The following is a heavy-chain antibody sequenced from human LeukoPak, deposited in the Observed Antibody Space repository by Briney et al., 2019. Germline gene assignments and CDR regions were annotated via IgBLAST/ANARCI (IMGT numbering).Heavy chain of an antibody. J-gene: IGHJ4*02. CDR3: ARGLRWLPGDY. CDR2: INHSGST. D-gene: IGHD4-23*01. V-gene: IGHV4-34*01. CDR1: GGSFSGYY. Sequence: SDTLSLTCAVYGGSFSGYYWSWIRQPPGKGLEWIGEINHSGSTNYNPSLKSRVTISVDTSKNQFSLKLSSVTAADTAVYYCARGLRWLPGDYWGQGTLVTVSS.